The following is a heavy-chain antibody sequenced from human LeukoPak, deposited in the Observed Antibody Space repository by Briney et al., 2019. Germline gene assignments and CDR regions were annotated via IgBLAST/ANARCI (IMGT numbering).Heavy chain of an antibody. CDR2: IYYSGST. CDR1: GGSISSSSYY. Sequence: KSSETLSLTCTVSGGSISSSSYYWGWIRQPPGKGLEWIGSIYYSGSTYYSPSLKSRVTISLDTSRNQFSLKLNSVTAADTAVYYCAKSNGYGLDIWGQGTMVTVSS. V-gene: IGHV4-39*07. D-gene: IGHD2-8*01. CDR3: AKSNGYGLDI. J-gene: IGHJ3*02.